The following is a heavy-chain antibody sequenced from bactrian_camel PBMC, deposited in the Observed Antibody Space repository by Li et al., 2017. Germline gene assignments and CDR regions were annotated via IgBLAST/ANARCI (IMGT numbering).Heavy chain of an antibody. D-gene: IGHD2*01. CDR2: INSDGST. CDR1: GYRACRYA. CDR3: AAVYDPQSYSGGPCPADYGY. V-gene: IGHV3S53*01. J-gene: IGHJ6*01. Sequence: HVQLVESGGGSVQAGGSLRLSCAASGYRACRYAMSWYRQVPGKEREFVSAINSDGSTRHTDSVKGRFTISLDNSKNTASLQMNNLRPQDTAVYYCAAVYDPQSYSGGPCPADYGYWGHGTQVTVS.